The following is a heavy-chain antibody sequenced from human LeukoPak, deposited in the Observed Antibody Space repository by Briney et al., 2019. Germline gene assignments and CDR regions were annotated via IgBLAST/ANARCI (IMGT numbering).Heavy chain of an antibody. Sequence: SETLSLACTVSGGSVTSFYWSWIRQPPGKGLEWIGYIYNSESTEYNSSLESRVTMSVDTSKIQLFLKLSSVTAADTAVYYCARFHSGPSGWYVLWYFDLWGRGTLVTVSS. CDR1: GGSVTSFY. CDR3: ARFHSGPSGWYVLWYFDL. CDR2: IYNSEST. D-gene: IGHD6-19*01. J-gene: IGHJ2*01. V-gene: IGHV4-4*09.